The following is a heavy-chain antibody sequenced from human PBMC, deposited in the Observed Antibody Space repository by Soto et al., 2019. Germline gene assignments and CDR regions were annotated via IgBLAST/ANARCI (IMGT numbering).Heavy chain of an antibody. CDR1: GGTFSSYT. Sequence: GASVKVSCKASGGTFSSYTISWVRQAPGQGLEWMGRIIPILGIANYAQKFQGRVTITADKSTSTAYMELSSLRSEDTAVYYCARSLRDSNGSNLNAEYFQHWGQGTLVTVSS. D-gene: IGHD6-19*01. V-gene: IGHV1-69*02. CDR2: IIPILGIA. CDR3: ARSLRDSNGSNLNAEYFQH. J-gene: IGHJ1*01.